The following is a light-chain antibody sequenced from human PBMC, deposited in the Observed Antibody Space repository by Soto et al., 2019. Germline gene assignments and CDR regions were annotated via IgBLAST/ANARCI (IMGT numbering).Light chain of an antibody. Sequence: QSALTQPRSVSGSPGQSVTISCTGTSSDVGGYGLVSWYQQYPGKAPKLIIFDNNRRPSGIPYRFSDSKSGTSATLGITGLQTGDAADYFCATWDHSLSALLFGGGTKVTVL. J-gene: IGLJ2*01. CDR1: SSDVGGYGL. V-gene: IGLV1-51*01. CDR2: DNN. CDR3: ATWDHSLSALL.